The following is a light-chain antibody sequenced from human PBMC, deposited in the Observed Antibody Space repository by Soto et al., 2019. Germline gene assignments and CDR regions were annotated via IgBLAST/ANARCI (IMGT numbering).Light chain of an antibody. CDR1: QSVSSF. Sequence: EIVLTQSPGTLSLSPGHRATLSCRASQSVSSFLAWYQQKPGQAPRLLIYDASNRATGIPARFSGSGSGTDFTLTISTLEPEDFAVYYCQQRSNWPPITFGQGTRLEIK. J-gene: IGKJ5*01. V-gene: IGKV3-11*01. CDR2: DAS. CDR3: QQRSNWPPIT.